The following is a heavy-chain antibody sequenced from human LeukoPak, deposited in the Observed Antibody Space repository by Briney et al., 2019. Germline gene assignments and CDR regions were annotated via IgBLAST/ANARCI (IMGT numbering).Heavy chain of an antibody. D-gene: IGHD6-19*01. CDR2: INYGGST. V-gene: IGHV4-34*01. CDR3: ARGFPPGSGSRGSHAFDI. J-gene: IGHJ3*02. CDR1: EMSFSAYY. Sequence: TSETLSLTCAVSEMSFSAYYWNWIRQSPGKGLEWIGEINYGGSTKYTPSLEGRGTILIDTSKNQFSLKLTSVTAADTAVYYCARGFPPGSGSRGSHAFDIWGQGTMVTVPS.